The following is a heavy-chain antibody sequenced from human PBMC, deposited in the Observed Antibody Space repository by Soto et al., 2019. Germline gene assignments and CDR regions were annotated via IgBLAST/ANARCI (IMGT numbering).Heavy chain of an antibody. CDR1: GGSFSGYY. CDR2: INHSGST. J-gene: IGHJ4*02. D-gene: IGHD3-3*01. CDR3: ARGRITIFGVVTTDFDY. Sequence: PSETLSLTCAVYGGSFSGYYWSWIRQPPGKGLEWIGEINHSGSTNYNPSLKSRVTISVDTSKNQFSLKLSSVTAADTAVYYCARGRITIFGVVTTDFDYWGQATLVTV. V-gene: IGHV4-34*01.